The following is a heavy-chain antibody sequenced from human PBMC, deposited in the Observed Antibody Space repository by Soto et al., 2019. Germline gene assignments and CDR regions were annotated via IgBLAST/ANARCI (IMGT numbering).Heavy chain of an antibody. D-gene: IGHD3-3*01. V-gene: IGHV2-5*02. CDR2: IYWDDDK. CDR3: SHAVSGIFDY. Sequence: QITLKESGPTLVKPTQTLTLTCTFSGFSLSTSGVGVGWIRQPPGKALEWLALIYWDDDKRYSPSLKSRLTITKHTPKHQVELTTTNTAPVDTATYYRSHAVSGIFDYWGQGSLVTVSS. CDR1: GFSLSTSGVG. J-gene: IGHJ4*02.